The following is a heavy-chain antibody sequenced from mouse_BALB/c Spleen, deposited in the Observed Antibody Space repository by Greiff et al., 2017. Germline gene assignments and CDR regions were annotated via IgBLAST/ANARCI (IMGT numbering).Heavy chain of an antibody. J-gene: IGHJ3*01. Sequence: QVQLQQSGAELVRPGASVTLSCKASGYTFTDYEMHWVKQTPVHGLEWIGAIDPETGGTAYNQKFKGKATLTADKSSSTAYMELRSLTSEDSAVYYCSRYCGSSPYAYWGQGTLVTVSA. V-gene: IGHV1-15*01. D-gene: IGHD1-1*01. CDR3: SRYCGSSPYAY. CDR2: IDPETGGT. CDR1: GYTFTDYE.